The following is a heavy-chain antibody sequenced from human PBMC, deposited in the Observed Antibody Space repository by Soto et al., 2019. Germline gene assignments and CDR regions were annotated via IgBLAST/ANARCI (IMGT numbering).Heavy chain of an antibody. D-gene: IGHD6-6*01. V-gene: IGHV1-69*06. CDR3: ATARQDGLTWSYYFDY. CDR2: LIPIFGTS. Sequence: LVKSSCQGSGDACTTLAINWVRQAPGQGFEWMGGLIPIFGTSNSAQKFQARVTISADTSTGTAYLEVSSLRSEDTAIYYCATARQDGLTWSYYFDYWGPGTLVTVSS. J-gene: IGHJ4*02. CDR1: GDACTTLA.